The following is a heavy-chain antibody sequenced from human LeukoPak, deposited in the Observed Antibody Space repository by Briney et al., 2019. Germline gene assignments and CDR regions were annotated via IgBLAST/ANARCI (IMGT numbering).Heavy chain of an antibody. CDR1: GFSISSYW. D-gene: IGHD5-24*01. V-gene: IGHV3-74*01. Sequence: GSLRLSCAASGFSISSYWMHWVRHAPPKGLVWVSRINSDRSSTNYADSVKSRFTISRDNAKNTHYLQMHSLRAEDTAVYYCTRDRGDGYISFDYWGQGTLVTVSS. CDR2: INSDRSST. J-gene: IGHJ4*02. CDR3: TRDRGDGYISFDY.